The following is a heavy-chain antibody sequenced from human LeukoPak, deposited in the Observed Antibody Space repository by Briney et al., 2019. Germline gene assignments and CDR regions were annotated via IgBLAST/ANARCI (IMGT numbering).Heavy chain of an antibody. CDR3: ARDNYDFWSGYFNFDY. D-gene: IGHD3-3*01. CDR1: GFTFSSYA. Sequence: GGSLRLSCAASGFTFSSYAMSWVRQAPGKGLEWVSYISSSSSTIYYADSVKGRFTISRDNAKNSLYLQMNSLRAEDTAVYYCARDNYDFWSGYFNFDYWGQGTLVTVSS. CDR2: ISSSSSTI. V-gene: IGHV3-48*01. J-gene: IGHJ4*02.